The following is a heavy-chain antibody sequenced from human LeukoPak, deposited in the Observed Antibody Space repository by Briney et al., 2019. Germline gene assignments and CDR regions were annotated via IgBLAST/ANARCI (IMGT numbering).Heavy chain of an antibody. CDR3: VKGSIVVVVAAPRGDAFDI. J-gene: IGHJ3*02. D-gene: IGHD2-15*01. Sequence: GGSLRLSCSASGFTFSSYAMHWVRQAPGKGLEYVSAISSNGGSTYYADSVKGRFTISRDNSKNTLYLQMSSLRAEDTAVYYCVKGSIVVVVAAPRGDAFDIRGQGTMVTVSS. V-gene: IGHV3-64D*06. CDR2: ISSNGGST. CDR1: GFTFSSYA.